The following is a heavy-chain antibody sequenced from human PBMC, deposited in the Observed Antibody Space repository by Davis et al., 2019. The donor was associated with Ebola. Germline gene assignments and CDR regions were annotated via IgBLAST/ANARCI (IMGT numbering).Heavy chain of an antibody. V-gene: IGHV3-23*01. CDR2: ISAGGTAP. Sequence: GESLKISCAASGFTFSNYGMTWVRQAPGKGLEWVSSISAGGTAPYYADSVKGRFTISRDNSKNTLSLQMDSLRADDTAVYYCAKSFLITGAHMSEFRGVDYWGQGTVVTVSS. J-gene: IGHJ4*02. CDR3: AKSFLITGAHMSEFRGVDY. CDR1: GFTFSNYG. D-gene: IGHD2-8*02.